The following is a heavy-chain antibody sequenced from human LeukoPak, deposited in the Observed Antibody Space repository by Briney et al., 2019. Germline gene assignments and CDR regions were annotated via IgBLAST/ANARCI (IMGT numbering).Heavy chain of an antibody. CDR3: ARDSTGASV. J-gene: IGHJ6*04. D-gene: IGHD1-14*01. Sequence: GGSLRLSCAASGFSVSNSYVSWVRQAPGKGLEWISAVYSGGDTYYIESVRGRFTISRDNSKNTIHLQMNGLTPEDTAMYYCARDSTGASVWGKGTTVTVSS. V-gene: IGHV3-53*01. CDR1: GFSVSNSY. CDR2: VYSGGDT.